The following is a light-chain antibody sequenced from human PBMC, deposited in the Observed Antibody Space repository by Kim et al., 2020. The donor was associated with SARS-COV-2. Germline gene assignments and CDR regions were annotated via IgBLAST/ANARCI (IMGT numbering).Light chain of an antibody. CDR1: QGISSW. J-gene: IGKJ1*01. V-gene: IGKV1D-16*01. CDR3: QQYDSYPRT. CDR2: AAS. Sequence: DIQMTQSPSLVSASVGDTVTITCRASQGISSWLAWYQQKPEKALKSPIYAASSLQSGVPSRFSGSGSGTDFTLTINSLQPEDFATYYCQQYDSYPRTFGQGTKVDIK.